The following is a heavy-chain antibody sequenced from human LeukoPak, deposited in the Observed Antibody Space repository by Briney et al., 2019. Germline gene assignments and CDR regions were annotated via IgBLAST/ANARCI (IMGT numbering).Heavy chain of an antibody. Sequence: GGSLRLSCAASGFTFTTYWMSWVRQAPGKGLEWAANIKHDGSEKYYVDSVKGRFTISRDNAMNSLYLQMNSLRAEDTAVYYCARARGMDVWGKGTTVIVSS. J-gene: IGHJ6*04. CDR2: IKHDGSEK. CDR1: GFTFTTYW. CDR3: ARARGMDV. V-gene: IGHV3-7*03.